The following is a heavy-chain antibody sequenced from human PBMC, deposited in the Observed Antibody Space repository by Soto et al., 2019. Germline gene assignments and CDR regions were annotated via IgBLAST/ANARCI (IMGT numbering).Heavy chain of an antibody. CDR2: LYDVDGS. Sequence: DVQLVESGGGLMQPGESLRLSCAASGLTVSGKKYVAWVRQAPGKGLEWVSALYDVDGSFYADSVKGRFTTSSDSAKTTVYLQISGLRPDDTAVYYCATWHEREHAYDVWGQGTTVTVSS. D-gene: IGHD1-1*01. J-gene: IGHJ3*01. V-gene: IGHV3-53*01. CDR1: GLTVSGKKY. CDR3: ATWHEREHAYDV.